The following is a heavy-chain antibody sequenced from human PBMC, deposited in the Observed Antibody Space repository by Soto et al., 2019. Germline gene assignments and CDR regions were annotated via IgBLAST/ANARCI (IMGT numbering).Heavy chain of an antibody. Sequence: QITLKESGPTLVKPTQTLTLTCTFSGFSLSTSGVGVGWIRQPPGKALEWLALIYWDDDKRYSPSLKSRLTITKHTSKNQVVLTMTNMDPVDTATYYCAHREGYQMVRGATNWFDPWGQGTLVTVSS. CDR3: AHREGYQMVRGATNWFDP. V-gene: IGHV2-5*02. D-gene: IGHD3-10*01. J-gene: IGHJ5*02. CDR1: GFSLSTSGVG. CDR2: IYWDDDK.